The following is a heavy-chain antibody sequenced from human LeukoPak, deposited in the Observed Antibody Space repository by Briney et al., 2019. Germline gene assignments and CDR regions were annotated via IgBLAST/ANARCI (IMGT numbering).Heavy chain of an antibody. D-gene: IGHD4-17*01. Sequence: GGSLRLSCAVSGFPFSNSWMYWVRQAPGKGLEGVANIKKDGSGISYVDSVKGRFIISRDNAKNSLYLQMNSLRAEDTAVYYCARATVHRGFDYWGQGTLVTVSS. CDR1: GFPFSNSW. V-gene: IGHV3-7*01. CDR2: IKKDGSGI. CDR3: ARATVHRGFDY. J-gene: IGHJ4*02.